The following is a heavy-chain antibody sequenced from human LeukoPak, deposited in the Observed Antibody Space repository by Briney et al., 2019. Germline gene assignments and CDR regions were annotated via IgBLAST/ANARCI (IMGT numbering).Heavy chain of an antibody. V-gene: IGHV3-23*01. J-gene: IGHJ4*02. Sequence: GGSLRLSCAASGFTFSSYDMSWVRQAPGKALEWVSAISGSGGSTYYADSVKGRFTISRDNSKNTLYLQMNSLRAEDTAVYYCASVRFLEWLLFRDYFDYWGQGTLVTVSS. CDR3: ASVRFLEWLLFRDYFDY. CDR2: ISGSGGST. D-gene: IGHD3-3*01. CDR1: GFTFSSYD.